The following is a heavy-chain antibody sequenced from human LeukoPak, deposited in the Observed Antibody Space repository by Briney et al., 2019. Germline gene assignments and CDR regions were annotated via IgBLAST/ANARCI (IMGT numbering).Heavy chain of an antibody. CDR1: GFTFSSYS. Sequence: GGSPRLSCAASGFTFSSYSMNWVRQAPGKGLEWVSSISSSSSYIYYADSVKGRFTISRDNAKNSLYLQMNSLRAEDTAVYYCARQDTAMDYFDYWGQGTLVTVSS. J-gene: IGHJ4*02. V-gene: IGHV3-21*01. CDR2: ISSSSSYI. CDR3: ARQDTAMDYFDY. D-gene: IGHD5-18*01.